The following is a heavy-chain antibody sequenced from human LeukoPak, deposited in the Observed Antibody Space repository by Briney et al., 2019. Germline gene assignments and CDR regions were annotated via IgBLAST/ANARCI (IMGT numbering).Heavy chain of an antibody. D-gene: IGHD2-21*02. CDR1: GFTFSSYS. J-gene: IGHJ3*02. V-gene: IGHV3-48*02. CDR3: ARDNLNCGGDCFSSRAFDI. Sequence: PGRSLRLSCAASGFTFSSYSMNWVRQAPGMGLEWVSYISSGSSTIYYADSVKGRFTISRDNAKNSLYLQMNSLRDEDTAVYYCARDNLNCGGDCFSSRAFDIWGQGTMVTVSS. CDR2: ISSGSSTI.